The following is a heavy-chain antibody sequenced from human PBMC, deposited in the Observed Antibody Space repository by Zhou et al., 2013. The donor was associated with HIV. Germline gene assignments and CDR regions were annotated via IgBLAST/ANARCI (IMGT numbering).Heavy chain of an antibody. CDR3: ARGSGIAARGAEFYYYMDV. D-gene: IGHD6-6*01. Sequence: QVQLVQSGAEVKKPGSSVKVSCKASGGTFSSYAISWVRQAPGQGLEWMGGIIPIFGTANYAQKFQGRVTITTDESTSTAYMELSSQRSEDTAVYYCARGSGIAARGAEFYYYMDVWGKGDHGSPSP. J-gene: IGHJ6*03. CDR2: IIPIFGTA. CDR1: GGTFSSYA. V-gene: IGHV1-69*05.